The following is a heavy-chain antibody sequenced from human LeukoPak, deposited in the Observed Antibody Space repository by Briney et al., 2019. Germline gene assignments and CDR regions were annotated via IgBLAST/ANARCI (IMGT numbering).Heavy chain of an antibody. V-gene: IGHV4-38-2*02. Sequence: SSETLSLTCTVSGYSISSGYYWGWIRQPPGKGLEWIGSIYHSGSTYYNPSLKSRVTISVDTPKNQFSLKLSSVTAADTAVYYCARGQTWIQLWVYAFDIWGQGTMVTVSS. J-gene: IGHJ3*02. CDR3: ARGQTWIQLWVYAFDI. CDR2: IYHSGST. CDR1: GYSISSGYY. D-gene: IGHD5-18*01.